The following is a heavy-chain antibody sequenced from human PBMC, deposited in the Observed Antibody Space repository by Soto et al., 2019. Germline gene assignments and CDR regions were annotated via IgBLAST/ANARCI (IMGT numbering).Heavy chain of an antibody. CDR3: ARDGVVVVAATGGWFDP. Sequence: EVQLVESGGGLVKPGGSLRLSCAASGFTFSSYSMNWVRQAPGKGLEWVSSISSSSSYIYYSDSVKGRFTISRDNAKNTLYLQMTSLRAEDTAVYYCARDGVVVVAATGGWFDPWGQGTLVTVSS. CDR2: ISSSSSYI. CDR1: GFTFSSYS. J-gene: IGHJ5*02. D-gene: IGHD2-15*01. V-gene: IGHV3-21*01.